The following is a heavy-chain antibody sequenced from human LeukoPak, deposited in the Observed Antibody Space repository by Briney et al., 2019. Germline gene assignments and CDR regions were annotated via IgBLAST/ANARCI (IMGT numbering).Heavy chain of an antibody. CDR2: INPNSGGA. J-gene: IGHJ5*02. V-gene: IGHV1-2*02. Sequence: GASVKVSCKASGYTFTGYYMHWVRQAPGQGLEWMGWINPNSGGANYAQKFQGRVTMTRDTSISTAYMELSRLRSDDTAVYYCAGLEYCSSTSCPGDWFDPWGQGTLVTVSS. D-gene: IGHD2-2*01. CDR1: GYTFTGYY. CDR3: AGLEYCSSTSCPGDWFDP.